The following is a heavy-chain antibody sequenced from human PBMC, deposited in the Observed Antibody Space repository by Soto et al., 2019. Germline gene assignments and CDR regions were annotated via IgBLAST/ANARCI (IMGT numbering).Heavy chain of an antibody. CDR3: ARDLTDGPVPGAFDI. J-gene: IGHJ3*02. D-gene: IGHD4-17*01. V-gene: IGHV3-11*01. Sequence: GGSLRLSCAASGFTFSDYYMSWIRQAPGKGLEWVSYISSSGSTIYYADSVKGRFTISRDNAKNSLYLQMNSLRAEDTAVYYCARDLTDGPVPGAFDIWGQGTMVTVSS. CDR2: ISSSGSTI. CDR1: GFTFSDYY.